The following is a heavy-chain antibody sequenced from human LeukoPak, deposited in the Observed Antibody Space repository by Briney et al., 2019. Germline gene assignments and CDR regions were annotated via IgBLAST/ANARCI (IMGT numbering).Heavy chain of an antibody. CDR2: IYYSGST. V-gene: IGHV4-59*01. D-gene: IGHD2-15*01. CDR1: GGSISSYY. CDR3: ARGVAATLGPSHYYYYYYMDV. J-gene: IGHJ6*03. Sequence: PSETLSLTCTVSGGSISSYYWSWIRQPPGKGLEWIGYIYYSGSTNYNPSLKSRVTISVDTSKNQFSLKLSSVTAADTAVYYCARGVAATLGPSHYYYYYYMDVWGKGTTVTVSS.